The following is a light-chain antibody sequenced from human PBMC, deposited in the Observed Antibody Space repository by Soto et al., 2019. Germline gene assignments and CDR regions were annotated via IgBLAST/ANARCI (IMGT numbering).Light chain of an antibody. CDR2: KAS. J-gene: IGKJ1*01. Sequence: DIQMTQSPSTLSASVGDPVTITCRASHNISTWLAWYQQKPGKAPKLLIYKASNLENGVPSRFGGSGSGTDFNLAISSLQPDVFASYYGQQYHSYTRTFGRGTRVELK. CDR1: HNISTW. V-gene: IGKV1-5*03. CDR3: QQYHSYTRT.